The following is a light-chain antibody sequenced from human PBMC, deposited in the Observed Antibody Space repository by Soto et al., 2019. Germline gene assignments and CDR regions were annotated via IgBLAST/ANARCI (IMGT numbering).Light chain of an antibody. CDR1: QSIGIW. V-gene: IGKV1-5*03. J-gene: IGKJ1*01. CDR3: QRYRDYSWT. Sequence: LQMTQSPSTVSASVADRVAITCRASQSIGIWLAWYQQKPGKAPRFLIYTASTLLGGVPSRFSGSGSGTEFTLTISSLQPDDFATYYCQRYRDYSWTFGQGTKVEIK. CDR2: TAS.